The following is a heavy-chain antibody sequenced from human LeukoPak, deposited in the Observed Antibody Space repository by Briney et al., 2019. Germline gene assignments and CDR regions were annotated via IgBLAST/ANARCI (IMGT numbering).Heavy chain of an antibody. V-gene: IGHV3-53*01. CDR2: IYSGGST. J-gene: IGHJ6*03. D-gene: IGHD3-22*01. CDR1: GFTVSSNY. CDR3: AKAGGPYYYDSSGQGSTYYYMDV. Sequence: GGSLRLSCAASGFTVSSNYMSWVRQAPGKGLEWVSVIYSGGSTYYADSVKGRFTISRDNSKSTLYIQMNSLRAEDTAVYYCAKAGGPYYYDSSGQGSTYYYMDVWGKGTTVTISS.